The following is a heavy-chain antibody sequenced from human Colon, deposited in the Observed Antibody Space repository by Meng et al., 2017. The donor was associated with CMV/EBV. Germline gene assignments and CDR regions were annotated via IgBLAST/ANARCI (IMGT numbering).Heavy chain of an antibody. V-gene: IGHV3-48*03. CDR1: GFTFSHYE. J-gene: IGHJ6*02. D-gene: IGHD3-10*01. CDR2: INASGSGI. CDR3: ARCRRTLLSGVPGKYFYSYHMDV. Sequence: GESLKISCVVSGFTFSHYEMNWVRQVPGKGLEWVSHINASGSGIFYADSARGRFTISRDNAKNSVFLQMNSLRAEDTAVYYCARCRRTLLSGVPGKYFYSYHMDVWGQGTTVTVSS.